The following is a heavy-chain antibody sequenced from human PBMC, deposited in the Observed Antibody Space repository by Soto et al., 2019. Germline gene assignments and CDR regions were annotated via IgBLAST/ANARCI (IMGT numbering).Heavy chain of an antibody. CDR1: GYDFSSYG. Sequence: QVQLLQSGAEVKKPGASVKVSCKASGYDFSSYGISWGRQAPGQGLGWMGWISASNGNRDYAQQFQGRVTMTSDTSRPTAYMELRSLRSDDTAVYYCVRDPQRNDYWGQGTLVNVSS. CDR3: VRDPQRNDY. J-gene: IGHJ4*02. V-gene: IGHV1-18*04. CDR2: ISASNGNR. D-gene: IGHD2-2*01.